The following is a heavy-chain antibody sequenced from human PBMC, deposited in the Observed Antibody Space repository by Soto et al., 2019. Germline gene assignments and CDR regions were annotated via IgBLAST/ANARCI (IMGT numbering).Heavy chain of an antibody. D-gene: IGHD6-19*01. CDR3: ARVLGRFGGSSGWSTFDY. CDR2: INHSGST. CDR1: GGSFSGYY. Sequence: SETLSLTCAVYGGSFSGYYWSWIRQPPGKGLEWIGEINHSGSTNYNPSLKSRVTISVDTSKNQFSLKLSSVTAADTAVYYCARVLGRFGGSSGWSTFDYWGQGTLVTVSS. V-gene: IGHV4-34*01. J-gene: IGHJ4*02.